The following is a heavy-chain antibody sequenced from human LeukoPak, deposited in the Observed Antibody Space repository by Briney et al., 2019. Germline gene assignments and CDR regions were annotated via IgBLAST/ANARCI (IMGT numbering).Heavy chain of an antibody. CDR1: GFTVSSNY. J-gene: IGHJ3*02. CDR2: IYSGGST. Sequence: GGSLRLSCAASGFTVSSNYMSWVRQAPGKGLEWVSVIYSGGSTYYADSVKGRFTIFRDNSKNTLYLQMNSLRAEDTAVYYCARAGSTASDDDAFDIWGQGTMVTVSS. D-gene: IGHD2-2*01. V-gene: IGHV3-66*02. CDR3: ARAGSTASDDDAFDI.